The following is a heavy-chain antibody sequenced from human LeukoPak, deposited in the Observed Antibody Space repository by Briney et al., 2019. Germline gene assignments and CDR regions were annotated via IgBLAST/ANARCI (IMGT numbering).Heavy chain of an antibody. CDR1: GFTFSSYS. D-gene: IGHD3-10*01. CDR3: ARVLLWFGEFNQGFDY. V-gene: IGHV3-21*01. CDR2: ISSSSSYI. Sequence: GGSLRLSCAASGFTFSSYSMNWVRQAPGKGLEWVSSISSSSSYIYYADSVKGRFTISRDNAKNSLYLQMNSLRAGDTAVYYCARVLLWFGEFNQGFDYWGQGTLVTVSS. J-gene: IGHJ4*02.